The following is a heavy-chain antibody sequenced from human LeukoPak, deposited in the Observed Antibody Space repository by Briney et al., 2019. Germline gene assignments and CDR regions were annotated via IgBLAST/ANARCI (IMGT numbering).Heavy chain of an antibody. Sequence: GGSLRLSCAASGFTFSSYEMNWVRQAPGKGLEWVSYISSSGSTIYYADSVKGRFTISRDNAKNSLYLQMNSLRAEDTAVYYCARVAWMATISFFDYWGQGTLVTVSS. D-gene: IGHD5-24*01. CDR1: GFTFSSYE. CDR3: ARVAWMATISFFDY. CDR2: ISSSGSTI. V-gene: IGHV3-48*03. J-gene: IGHJ4*02.